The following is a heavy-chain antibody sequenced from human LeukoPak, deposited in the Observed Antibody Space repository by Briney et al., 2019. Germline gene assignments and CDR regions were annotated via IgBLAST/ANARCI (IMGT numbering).Heavy chain of an antibody. CDR2: ISRSGGST. Sequence: GGSLRLSCAASELHALTWVRQGPGKGLEWVSAISRSGGSTYYAGSVKGRFTISRDKSNNTMYLQMNSLTAEDTALYYCAKRRSLIVTPGNYFDYWGLGTLVTVSS. D-gene: IGHD2-21*01. V-gene: IGHV3-23*01. J-gene: IGHJ4*02. CDR1: ELHA. CDR3: AKRRSLIVTPGNYFDY.